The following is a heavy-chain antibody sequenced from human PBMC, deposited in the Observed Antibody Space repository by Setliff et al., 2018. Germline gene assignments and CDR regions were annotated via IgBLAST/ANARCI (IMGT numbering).Heavy chain of an antibody. J-gene: IGHJ4*02. Sequence: ASVKVSCKASAHIFKSYGISWVRQAPGQGLEWMGWIGVYTGKSYFAHKFQGRFTLTTDTSTGTAYMELRSLKSDDTAVYYCSRLVRYCTTTTCQRLLGEEVWGQGTLVTVSS. CDR2: IGVYTGKS. D-gene: IGHD2-8*01. V-gene: IGHV1-18*01. CDR1: AHIFKSYG. CDR3: SRLVRYCTTTTCQRLLGEEV.